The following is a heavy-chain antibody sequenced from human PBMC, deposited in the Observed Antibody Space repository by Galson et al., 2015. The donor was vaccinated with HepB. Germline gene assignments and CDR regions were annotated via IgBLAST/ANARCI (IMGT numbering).Heavy chain of an antibody. V-gene: IGHV3-33*01. CDR2: IWYDGSNK. D-gene: IGHD3-9*01. CDR1: GFTFSSYG. CDR3: ARDNTILNDYYYYGMDV. J-gene: IGHJ6*02. Sequence: SLRLSCAASGFTFSSYGMHWVRQAPGKGLEWVAVIWYDGSNKYYADSVKGRFTISRDNSKNTLYLQMNSLRAEDTAVYYCARDNTILNDYYYYGMDVWGQGTTVTVSS.